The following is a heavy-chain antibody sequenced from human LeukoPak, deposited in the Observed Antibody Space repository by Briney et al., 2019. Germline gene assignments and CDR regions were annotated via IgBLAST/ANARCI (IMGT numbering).Heavy chain of an antibody. V-gene: IGHV1-69*13. Sequence: ASVKVSCKASGGTFSSYAISWVRQAPGRGLEWMGGIIPMFGTTNYAQKFQGRVTITADESTSTAYMELSSLRSEDTAVYYCARGPVGANHYFHYWGQGTLVTVSS. CDR3: ARGPVGANHYFHY. J-gene: IGHJ4*02. CDR1: GGTFSSYA. D-gene: IGHD1-26*01. CDR2: IIPMFGTT.